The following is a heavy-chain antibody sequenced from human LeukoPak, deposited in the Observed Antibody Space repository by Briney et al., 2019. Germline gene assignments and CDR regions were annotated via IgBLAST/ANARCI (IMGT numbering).Heavy chain of an antibody. CDR2: IWYDGSNK. D-gene: IGHD5-18*01. CDR1: GFIFSSYG. Sequence: GGSLRLSCAASGFIFSSYGMHWVRQAPGKGLEWVAVIWYDGSNKYYADSVKSRFTISRDNSKNTLYLQMNSLRAEDTAVYYCARDQRGYSYGYNYGMDVWGQGTTVTVSS. CDR3: ARDQRGYSYGYNYGMDV. J-gene: IGHJ6*02. V-gene: IGHV3-33*01.